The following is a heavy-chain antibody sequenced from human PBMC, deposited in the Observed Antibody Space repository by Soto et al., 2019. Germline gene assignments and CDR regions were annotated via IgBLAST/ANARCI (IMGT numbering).Heavy chain of an antibody. CDR1: GFTVSSNY. V-gene: IGHV3-53*02. D-gene: IGHD2-15*01. CDR3: ARDGGGGNWLGFDS. CDR2: IYSGGST. Sequence: EVQLVETGGGLIQPGGSLRLSCAASGFTVSSNYMNWVRQAPGKGLEWVSVIYSGGSTYYADSVKGRFTISRDNSKNTLDLQMNSLRAGDTAVYYFARDGGGGNWLGFDSWGQGTLVTGSS. J-gene: IGHJ4*02.